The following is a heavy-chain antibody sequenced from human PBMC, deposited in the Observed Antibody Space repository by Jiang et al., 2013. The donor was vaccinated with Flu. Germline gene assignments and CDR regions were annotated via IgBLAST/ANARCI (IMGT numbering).Heavy chain of an antibody. V-gene: IGHV3-48*03. Sequence: SGFPFGNYSMNWVRQAPGKGLEWVSDITSTGQTISYADSVKGRFTVSRDNAKRSVFLQMDSLRDDDTAVYYCARSSRSYTSQFYFDYWGRGTPGHRLV. J-gene: IGHJ4*02. CDR3: ARSSRSYTSQFYFDY. CDR2: ITSTGQTI. D-gene: IGHD3-16*02. CDR1: GFPFGNYS.